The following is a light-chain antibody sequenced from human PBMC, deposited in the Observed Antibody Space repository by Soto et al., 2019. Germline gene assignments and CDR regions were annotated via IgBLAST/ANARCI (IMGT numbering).Light chain of an antibody. CDR1: TSDVGSYNL. V-gene: IGLV2-23*02. CDR3: CSYGGRSTLV. J-gene: IGLJ2*01. CDR2: GVT. Sequence: QSVLTPPDSVSGSPGQSITISCTGTTSDVGSYNLVSCYQHHPGEAPKLLIYGVTKQSSGVSSRFSGSKSGNTASLTISGLQAEDEADYYCCSYGGRSTLVFVGGTKLTVL.